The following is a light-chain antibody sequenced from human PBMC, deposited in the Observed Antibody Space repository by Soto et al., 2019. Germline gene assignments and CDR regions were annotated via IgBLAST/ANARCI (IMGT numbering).Light chain of an antibody. Sequence: QSVLTQPPSVSGSPGQSVTISGTGTSSDVGSYNRVSWYQQPPGTAPKLMIYEVSNRPSGVPDRFSGSKSGNTASLTISGLLDEDEADYYCSLYTSSSTGVFGGGTKLTVL. V-gene: IGLV2-18*01. CDR1: SSDVGSYNR. J-gene: IGLJ2*01. CDR2: EVS. CDR3: SLYTSSSTGV.